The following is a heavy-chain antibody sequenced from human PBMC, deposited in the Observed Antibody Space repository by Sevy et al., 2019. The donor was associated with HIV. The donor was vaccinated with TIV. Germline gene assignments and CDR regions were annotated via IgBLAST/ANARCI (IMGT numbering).Heavy chain of an antibody. Sequence: SLTCTVSGGSISSNYWSWIRQPPGKGLEWIGLIYYSGSTNYNPSLKSRVTVSIDTSKKQFSLKLSSVTAADTAVYYCARTMTTADYFDYWGQGTLVTVSS. D-gene: IGHD4-17*01. J-gene: IGHJ4*02. CDR1: GGSISSNY. V-gene: IGHV4-59*01. CDR2: IYYSGST. CDR3: ARTMTTADYFDY.